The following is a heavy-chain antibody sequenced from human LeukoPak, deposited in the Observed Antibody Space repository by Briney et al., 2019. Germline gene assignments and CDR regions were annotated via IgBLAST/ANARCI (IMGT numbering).Heavy chain of an antibody. CDR2: IKVDGRET. CDR1: GFIFNDYW. J-gene: IGHJ3*02. V-gene: IGHV3-7*05. CDR3: ARVTRYAFDI. Sequence: PGGSLRLSCVASGFIFNDYWMAWVRQAPGKGLEWVANIKVDGRETYYVDSLKGRFTISRDNAKKSLYLQMNSLRVEDRAVYYCARVTRYAFDIWGQGTMVTVSS. D-gene: IGHD6-6*01.